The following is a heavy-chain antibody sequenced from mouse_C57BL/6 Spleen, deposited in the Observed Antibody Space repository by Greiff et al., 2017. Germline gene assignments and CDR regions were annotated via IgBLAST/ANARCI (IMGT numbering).Heavy chain of an antibody. J-gene: IGHJ3*01. Sequence: EVKVEESGGGLVKPGGSLKLSCAASGFTFSDYGMHWVRQAPEKGLEWVAYISSGSSTIYYADTVKGRFTISRDNAKNTLFLQMTSLRSEDTAMYYCARDYGSSVFAYWGQGTLVTVSA. CDR2: ISSGSSTI. D-gene: IGHD1-1*01. CDR1: GFTFSDYG. CDR3: ARDYGSSVFAY. V-gene: IGHV5-17*01.